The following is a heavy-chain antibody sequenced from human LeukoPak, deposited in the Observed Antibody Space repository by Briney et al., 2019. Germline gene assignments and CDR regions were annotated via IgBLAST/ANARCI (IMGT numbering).Heavy chain of an antibody. CDR1: GFTFYIYA. V-gene: IGHV3-33*08. CDR3: AREDWGTTGHSFGY. CDR2: LWSDASNT. D-gene: IGHD7-27*01. Sequence: PGRSLRLSCAASGFTFYIYAIHWARQAPGKGLELVAVLWSDASNTYYADSVKGRFTISRDLSKNTLYLQMTSLRVEDTAVYYCAREDWGTTGHSFGYWGQGTLVTVSS. J-gene: IGHJ4*02.